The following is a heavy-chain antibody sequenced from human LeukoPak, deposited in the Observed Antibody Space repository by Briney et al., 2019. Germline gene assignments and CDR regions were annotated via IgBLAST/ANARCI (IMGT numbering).Heavy chain of an antibody. J-gene: IGHJ4*02. V-gene: IGHV3-23*01. CDR1: GFTVSRNY. D-gene: IGHD6-19*01. CDR3: AKDRTTGIAVAGLFDY. CDR2: ISGSGGST. Sequence: GGSLRLSCAASGFTVSRNYMTWVRQAPGKGLEWVSAISGSGGSTYYADSVKGRFTISRDNSKNTLYLQMNSLRAEDTAVYYCAKDRTTGIAVAGLFDYWGQGTLVTVSS.